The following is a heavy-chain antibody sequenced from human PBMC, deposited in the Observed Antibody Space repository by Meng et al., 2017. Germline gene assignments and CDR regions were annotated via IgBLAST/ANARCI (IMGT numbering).Heavy chain of an antibody. CDR1: GFTFSSYW. CDR2: INSDGSST. D-gene: IGHD3-22*01. Sequence: GESLKISCAASGFTFSSYWMHWVRQAPGKGLVWVSRINSDGSSTSYADSVKGRFTISRDNAKNTLYLQMNSLRAEDTAVYYCARGGEDYDSSGHYQSWGQGTLVTVSS. CDR3: ARGGEDYDSSGHYQS. V-gene: IGHV3-74*01. J-gene: IGHJ5*02.